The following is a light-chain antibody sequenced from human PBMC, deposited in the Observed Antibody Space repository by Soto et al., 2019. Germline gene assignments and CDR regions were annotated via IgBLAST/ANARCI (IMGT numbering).Light chain of an antibody. J-gene: IGKJ4*01. Sequence: ALSASVRDRVTITCRASQGIRNDLGWYQQKPGKAPKLLIYAASTLQSGVPSRFSGSGSGTDFTLTISCLQSEDFATYYCQQYDSYPLTFGGGTKVDIK. V-gene: IGKV1-17*01. CDR3: QQYDSYPLT. CDR1: QGIRND. CDR2: AAS.